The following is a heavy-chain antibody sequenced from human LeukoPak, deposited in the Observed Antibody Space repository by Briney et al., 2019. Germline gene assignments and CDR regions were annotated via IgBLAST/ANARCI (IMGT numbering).Heavy chain of an antibody. CDR1: GGPFSGYY. V-gene: IGHV4-34*01. D-gene: IGHD6-19*01. CDR3: ARGRSAVAGTKFYYYYYYMDV. J-gene: IGHJ6*03. CDR2: INHSGST. Sequence: SETLSLTCAVYGGPFSGYYWSWIRQPPGKGLEWIGEINHSGSTNYNPSLKSRVTISVDTSKNQFSLKLSSVTAADTAVYYCARGRSAVAGTKFYYYYYYMDVWGKGTTVTVSS.